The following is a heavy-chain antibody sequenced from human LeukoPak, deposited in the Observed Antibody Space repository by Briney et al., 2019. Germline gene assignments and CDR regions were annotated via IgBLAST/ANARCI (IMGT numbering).Heavy chain of an antibody. Sequence: PGTSLRLSCAASGFTFRSHGMHWVRRAPGKGLEWVAFIWYDGSNKYYTDSVKGRFTISRDNSKNTLYLQMNSLRAEDTAVYYCAKDKSVRYSGSFTYGDYFDYWGQGTLVTVSS. D-gene: IGHD1-26*01. J-gene: IGHJ4*02. V-gene: IGHV3-33*06. CDR3: AKDKSVRYSGSFTYGDYFDY. CDR1: GFTFRSHG. CDR2: IWYDGSNK.